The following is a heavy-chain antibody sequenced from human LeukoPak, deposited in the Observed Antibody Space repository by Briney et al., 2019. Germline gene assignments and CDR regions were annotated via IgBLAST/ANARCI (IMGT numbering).Heavy chain of an antibody. Sequence: PSETLSLTCAVYGGSFSGYYWSWIRQPPGKGLEWIGEINHSGSTNYNPSLKSRLNISVDTYKPQFSLKLSSVTAADTAVYYCARDGSWSMGGYFDYWGQGTLVTVSS. J-gene: IGHJ4*02. D-gene: IGHD1-26*01. CDR3: ARDGSWSMGGYFDY. CDR2: INHSGST. V-gene: IGHV4-34*01. CDR1: GGSFSGYY.